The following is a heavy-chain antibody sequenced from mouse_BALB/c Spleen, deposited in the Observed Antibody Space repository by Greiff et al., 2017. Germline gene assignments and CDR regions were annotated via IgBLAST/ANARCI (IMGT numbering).Heavy chain of an antibody. V-gene: IGHV1-54*01. D-gene: IGHD3-2*02. J-gene: IGHJ4*01. CDR1: GYAFTNYL. CDR3: ARKEGQLRDDYGMDY. Sequence: QVQLQQSGAELVRPGTSVKVSCKASGYAFTNYLIEWVKQRPGQGLEWIGVINPGSGGTNYNEKFKGKATLTADKSSSTAYMQLSSLTSDDSAVYVCARKEGQLRDDYGMDYWGQGTSVTVSA. CDR2: INPGSGGT.